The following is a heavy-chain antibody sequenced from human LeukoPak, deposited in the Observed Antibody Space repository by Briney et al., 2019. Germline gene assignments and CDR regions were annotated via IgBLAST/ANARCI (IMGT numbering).Heavy chain of an antibody. D-gene: IGHD6-13*01. V-gene: IGHV3-7*01. CDR3: ARDPFSSWYGLSGFDY. J-gene: IGHJ4*02. CDR1: GFTFSSYW. Sequence: GESLRLSCAASGFTFSSYWMSWVRQAPGKGLEWVANIKQDGSEKYYVDSVKGRFTISRDNAKNSLYLQMNSLRAEDTAVYYCARDPFSSWYGLSGFDYWGQGTLVTVSS. CDR2: IKQDGSEK.